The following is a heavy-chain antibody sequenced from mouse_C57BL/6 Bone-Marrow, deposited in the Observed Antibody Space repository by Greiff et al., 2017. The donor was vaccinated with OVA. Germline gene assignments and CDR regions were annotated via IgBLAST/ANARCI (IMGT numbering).Heavy chain of an antibody. J-gene: IGHJ4*01. CDR3: ARWLLYAMDY. D-gene: IGHD2-3*01. V-gene: IGHV5-4*03. CDR2: ISDGGSYT. CDR1: GFTFSSYA. Sequence: EVMLVESGGGLLKPGGSLKLSCAASGFTFSSYAMSWVRQTPEKRLEWVATISDGGSYTYYPDNVKGRFTISRDNAKNNLYLQMSHLKSEDTAMYYCARWLLYAMDYWGQGTSVTVSS.